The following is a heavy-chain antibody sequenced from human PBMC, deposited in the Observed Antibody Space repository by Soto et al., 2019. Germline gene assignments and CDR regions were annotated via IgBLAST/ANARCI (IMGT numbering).Heavy chain of an antibody. V-gene: IGHV1-69*13. Sequence: ASVKVSCKASGGTFSSYAISWVRQAPGQGPEWMGGIIPIFGTANYAQKFQGRVTITADESTSTAYMELSSLRSEDTAVYYCASGGGSSSRGYYFDYWGQGTLVTVSS. CDR2: IIPIFGTA. CDR3: ASGGGSSSRGYYFDY. CDR1: GGTFSSYA. D-gene: IGHD6-13*01. J-gene: IGHJ4*02.